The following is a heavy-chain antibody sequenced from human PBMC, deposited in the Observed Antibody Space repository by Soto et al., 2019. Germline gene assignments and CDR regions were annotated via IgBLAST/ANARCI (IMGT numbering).Heavy chain of an antibody. J-gene: IGHJ3*02. Sequence: EVQLVESGGGLVQPGGSLRLSCAASGFTFSSYSMNWVRQAPGKGLEWVSYISSSSSTIYYADSVKGRFTISRDNAKNSLYLQMNSLRAEDTAVYYCARDADFWSGFDIWVQGTMVTVSS. CDR1: GFTFSSYS. CDR2: ISSSSSTI. V-gene: IGHV3-48*01. CDR3: ARDADFWSGFDI. D-gene: IGHD3-3*01.